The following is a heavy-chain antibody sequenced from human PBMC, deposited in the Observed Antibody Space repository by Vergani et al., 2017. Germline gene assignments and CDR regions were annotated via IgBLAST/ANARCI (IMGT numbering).Heavy chain of an antibody. CDR1: GGSFSGYY. CDR2: INHSGST. J-gene: IGHJ5*02. D-gene: IGHD6-13*01. Sequence: QVQLQQWGAGLLKPSQTLSLTCAVYGGSFSGYYWSWIRQPPGKGLEWIGEINHSGSTNYNPSLKSRVTISVDTSKNQFSLKLSSVTAADTAVYYCARDGILSANYSSSWYWFDPWGQGTLVTVSS. V-gene: IGHV4-34*01. CDR3: ARDGILSANYSSSWYWFDP.